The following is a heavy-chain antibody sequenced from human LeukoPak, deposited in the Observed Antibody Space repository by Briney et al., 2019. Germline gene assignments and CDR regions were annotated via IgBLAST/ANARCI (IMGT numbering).Heavy chain of an antibody. D-gene: IGHD2-8*01. J-gene: IGHJ3*02. V-gene: IGHV4-59*01. Sequence: SETLSLTCTVSGGSISSYYWSWIRQPPGKGLEWIGYIYYSGSTNYNPSLKSRVTISVDTSKNQFSLKLSSVTAADTAVYYCARDRLNDAFDIWGQGTMVTVSS. CDR1: GGSISSYY. CDR3: ARDRLNDAFDI. CDR2: IYYSGST.